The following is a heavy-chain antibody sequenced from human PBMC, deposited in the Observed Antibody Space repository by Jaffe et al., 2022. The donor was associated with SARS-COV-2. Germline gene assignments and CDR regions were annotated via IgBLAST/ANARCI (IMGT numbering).Heavy chain of an antibody. CDR2: ISSSSSYI. V-gene: IGHV3-21*01. J-gene: IGHJ5*02. CDR3: ARDSYYGSGSMIWDWFDP. CDR1: GFTFSSYS. Sequence: EVQLVESGGGLVKPGGSLRLSCAASGFTFSSYSMNWVRQAPGKGLEWVSSISSSSSYIYYADSVKGRFTISRDNAKNSLYLQMNSLRAEDTAVYYCARDSYYGSGSMIWDWFDPWGQGTLVTVSS. D-gene: IGHD3-10*01.